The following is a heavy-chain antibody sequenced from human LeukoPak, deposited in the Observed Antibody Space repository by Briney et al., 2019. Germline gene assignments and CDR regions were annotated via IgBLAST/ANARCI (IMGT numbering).Heavy chain of an antibody. CDR1: GFTFSSYG. J-gene: IGHJ4*02. V-gene: IGHV3-30*02. D-gene: IGHD3-10*01. Sequence: GGSLRLSCTASGFTFSSYGMHWVRQAPGKGLEWVAFIRYNGNNKYYADSVKGRFTISRDTAKVTLYLQMNSLAVEDTAIYYCAKESASFHASGASFDSWGQGTLVTVSS. CDR3: AKESASFHASGASFDS. CDR2: IRYNGNNK.